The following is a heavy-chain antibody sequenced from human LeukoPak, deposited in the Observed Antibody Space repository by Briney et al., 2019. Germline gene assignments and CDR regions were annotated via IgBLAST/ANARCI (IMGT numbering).Heavy chain of an antibody. J-gene: IGHJ4*02. V-gene: IGHV1-8*03. CDR1: GYTFTDYY. Sequence: ASVKVSCKASGYTFTDYYMHWVRQAPGQGLEWMGWINPNSGNTGYAQKFQGRVTITRNTSISTAYMELSSLRSEDTAVYYCARLGYSYGYVDFDYWGQGTLVTVSS. D-gene: IGHD5-18*01. CDR3: ARLGYSYGYVDFDY. CDR2: INPNSGNT.